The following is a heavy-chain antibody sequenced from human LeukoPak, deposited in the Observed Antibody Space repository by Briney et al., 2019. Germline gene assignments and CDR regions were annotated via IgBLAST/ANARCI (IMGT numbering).Heavy chain of an antibody. D-gene: IGHD6-13*01. CDR1: GGTFSSYA. CDR2: IIPILGIA. Sequence: PGASVKVSCKASGGTFSSYAISWVRRAPGQGLEWMGRIIPILGIANYAQKFQGRVTITADKSTSTAYMELSSLRSEDTAVYYCARAAAGDLFDYWGQGTLVTVSS. CDR3: ARAAAGDLFDY. J-gene: IGHJ4*02. V-gene: IGHV1-69*04.